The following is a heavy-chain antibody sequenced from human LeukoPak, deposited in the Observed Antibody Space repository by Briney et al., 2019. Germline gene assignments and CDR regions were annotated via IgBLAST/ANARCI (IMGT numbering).Heavy chain of an antibody. CDR1: GGTFSSYA. V-gene: IGHV1-69*13. J-gene: IGHJ6*02. D-gene: IGHD3-22*01. CDR2: IIPIFGTA. CDR3: ASRRYYYDSSGYYYYYGMDV. Sequence: ASVKVSCTASGGTFSSYAISWVRQAPGQGLEWMGGIIPIFGTANYAQKFQGRVTITADESTSTAYMELSSLRSEDTAVYYCASRRYYYDSSGYYYYYGMDVWGQGTTVTVSS.